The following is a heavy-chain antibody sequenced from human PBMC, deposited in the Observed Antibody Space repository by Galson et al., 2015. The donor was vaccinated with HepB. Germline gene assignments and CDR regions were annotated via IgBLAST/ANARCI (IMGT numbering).Heavy chain of an antibody. CDR1: GFTFSSYA. CDR3: ARELGSGSPPGDY. J-gene: IGHJ4*02. Sequence: SLRLSCAASGFTFSSYAMHWVRQAPGKGLEWVAVISYDGSNKYYADSVKGRFTISRDNSKNTLYLQMNSLRAEDTAVYYCARELGSGSPPGDYWGQGTLVTVSS. D-gene: IGHD1-26*01. V-gene: IGHV3-30-3*01. CDR2: ISYDGSNK.